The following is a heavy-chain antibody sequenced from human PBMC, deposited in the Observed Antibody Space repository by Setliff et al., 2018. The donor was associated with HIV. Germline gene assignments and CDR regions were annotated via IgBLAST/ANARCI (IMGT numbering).Heavy chain of an antibody. CDR2: IYTSGST. CDR1: SGSISSYY. D-gene: IGHD1-7*01. Sequence: SETLSLTCIVSSGSISSYYWTWIRQPPGKGLEWIGYIYTSGSTNYNPSLKSRVTISVDTSKNQFSLKLSSVTAADTAVYYCAKDARWNYVGFDYWGQGTLVTVSS. V-gene: IGHV4-4*08. J-gene: IGHJ4*02. CDR3: AKDARWNYVGFDY.